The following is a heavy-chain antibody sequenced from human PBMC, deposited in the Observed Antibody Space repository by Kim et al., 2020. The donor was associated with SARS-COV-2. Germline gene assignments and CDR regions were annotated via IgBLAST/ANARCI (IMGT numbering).Heavy chain of an antibody. D-gene: IGHD3-22*01. V-gene: IGHV3-49*04. J-gene: IGHJ4*02. CDR1: GFTFGDYA. Sequence: GGSLRLSCTASGFTFGDYAMSWVRQAPGKGLEWVGFIRSKAYGGTTEYAASVKGRFTISRDDSKSIAYLQMNSLKTEDTAVYYCTREYRPSITMIVVVPRFDYWGQGTLVTVSS. CDR3: TREYRPSITMIVVVPRFDY. CDR2: IRSKAYGGTT.